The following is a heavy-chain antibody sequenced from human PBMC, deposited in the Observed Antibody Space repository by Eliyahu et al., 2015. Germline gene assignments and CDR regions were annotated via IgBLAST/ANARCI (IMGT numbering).Heavy chain of an antibody. D-gene: IGHD7-27*01. V-gene: IGHV1-2*06. CDR1: GHTFTAYY. Sequence: QXQLVQSGAEVKKPGASLXVSCXASGHTFTAYYIHWVRQAPGQGLEWVGRINPNSGGTNYAQKFQGRVTMTRDTSISTAYMELSRLKXDXTAVYYCAISGXVYVFXYWGQGALVTVSS. CDR2: INPNSGGT. J-gene: IGHJ4*02. CDR3: AISGXVYVFXY.